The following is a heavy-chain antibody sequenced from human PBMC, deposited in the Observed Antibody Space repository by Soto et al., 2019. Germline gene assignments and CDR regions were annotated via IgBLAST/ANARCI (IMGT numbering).Heavy chain of an antibody. Sequence: SETLSLTCTVSGGSISSGGYYWSWIRQHPGKGLEWIGYIYYSGSTYYNPSLKSRVTISVDTSKNQFSLKLSSVTAADTAVYYCARVRKYSSSSGYYYGMDVWGQGTTVTVS. V-gene: IGHV4-31*03. J-gene: IGHJ6*02. CDR2: IYYSGST. D-gene: IGHD6-6*01. CDR3: ARVRKYSSSSGYYYGMDV. CDR1: GGSISSGGYY.